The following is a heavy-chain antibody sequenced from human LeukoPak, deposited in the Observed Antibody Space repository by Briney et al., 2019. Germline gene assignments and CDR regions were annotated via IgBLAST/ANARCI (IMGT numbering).Heavy chain of an antibody. CDR2: ISGSGGST. CDR1: GFTFSSYA. J-gene: IGHJ4*02. CDR3: ARVGVVYCGGDCYIDY. D-gene: IGHD2-21*02. V-gene: IGHV3-23*01. Sequence: GGSLRLSCAASGFTFSSYAMSWVRQAPGKGLEWVSAISGSGGSTYYADSVKGRFTISRDNSKNTLYLQMNSLRVEDTAVYYCARVGVVYCGGDCYIDYWGQGTLVTVSS.